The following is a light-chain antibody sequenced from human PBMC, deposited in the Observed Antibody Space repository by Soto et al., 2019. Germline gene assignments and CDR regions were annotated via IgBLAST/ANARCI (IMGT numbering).Light chain of an antibody. V-gene: IGLV1-47*01. CDR2: RNN. J-gene: IGLJ2*01. CDR3: AAWDDSLSGGV. Sequence: QSVLTQPPSASGTPGQRVTISCSGSSSNIGSNYVYWYQQLPGTAPKLLIDRNNQRPSGVPDRFSGSKSGTSASLAIRGLRSEDEADYYCAAWDDSLSGGVFGGGTKLAVL. CDR1: SSNIGSNY.